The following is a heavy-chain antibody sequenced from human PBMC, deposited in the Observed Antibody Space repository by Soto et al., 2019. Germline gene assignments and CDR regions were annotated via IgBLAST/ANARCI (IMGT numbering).Heavy chain of an antibody. D-gene: IGHD6-25*01. V-gene: IGHV3-11*06. CDR3: ARHHGLRTPLDK. CDR2: VSSSSTYT. Sequence: GGSLGLSCAASGFTFIDYYMSWIRQAPGRGLEWGSYVSSSSTYTKYADSVTGRFTISRDNAKNSLYMQMDSLRAEDTAVYFCARHHGLRTPLDKWGQGTMVTVYS. CDR1: GFTFIDYY. J-gene: IGHJ4*02.